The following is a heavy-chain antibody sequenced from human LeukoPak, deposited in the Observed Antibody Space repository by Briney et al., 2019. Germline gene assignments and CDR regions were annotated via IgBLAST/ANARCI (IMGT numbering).Heavy chain of an antibody. Sequence: PSETLSLTCTVSGGSISSSTYYWGWIRQPPGKGLEWIGSIYYSGSTYYNPSLKSRVTISGDTTKNQFSLKLSSVTAADTAVYYCARDRWLQYYYMDVWGKGTTVTVSS. CDR2: IYYSGST. J-gene: IGHJ6*03. V-gene: IGHV4-39*02. CDR3: ARDRWLQYYYMDV. D-gene: IGHD5-24*01. CDR1: GGSISSSTYY.